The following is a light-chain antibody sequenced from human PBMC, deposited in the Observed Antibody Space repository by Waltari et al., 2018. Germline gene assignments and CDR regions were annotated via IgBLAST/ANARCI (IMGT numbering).Light chain of an antibody. Sequence: DIVMTQSPDSLAVSLGERATINCKSSQSVLYNSNDRNYLAWYQQRPGQPPKLLIYWASTRQSGVPDRSSGSGSGTDFTLTINSLQAEDLAVYYCHQYYNAPWTFGQGTKVEIK. CDR3: HQYYNAPWT. CDR1: QSVLYNSNDRNY. V-gene: IGKV4-1*01. CDR2: WAS. J-gene: IGKJ1*01.